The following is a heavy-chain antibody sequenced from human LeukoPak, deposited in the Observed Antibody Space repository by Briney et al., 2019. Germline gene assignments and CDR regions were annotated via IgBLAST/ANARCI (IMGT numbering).Heavy chain of an antibody. CDR2: ISGSGGST. D-gene: IGHD1-26*01. CDR3: ARDPISGSRDGSGDY. J-gene: IGHJ4*02. Sequence: GGSLRLSCAASGFTFSSYGMSWVRQAPGKGLEWVSAISGSGGSTYYADSVKGRFTISRDNSKNTLYLQMNSLRAEDTAVYYCARDPISGSRDGSGDYWGQGTLVTVSS. CDR1: GFTFSSYG. V-gene: IGHV3-23*01.